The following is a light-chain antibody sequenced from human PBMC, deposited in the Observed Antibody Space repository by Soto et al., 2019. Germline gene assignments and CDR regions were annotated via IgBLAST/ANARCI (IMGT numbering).Light chain of an antibody. J-gene: IGKJ1*01. V-gene: IGKV1-5*03. CDR2: KAS. Sequence: DIQITQSPSTLSASVGDRVTITCRASQSISSWLAWYQQKPGKAPKLLSYKASSLESGVPSRFSGSGSGTEFTLTISSLQPDDFATYYCQQYNSYPWTFGQGTKVEI. CDR1: QSISSW. CDR3: QQYNSYPWT.